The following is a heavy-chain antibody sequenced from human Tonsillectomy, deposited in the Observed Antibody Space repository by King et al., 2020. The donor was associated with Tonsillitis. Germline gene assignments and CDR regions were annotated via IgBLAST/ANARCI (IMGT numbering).Heavy chain of an antibody. CDR1: GFTFSSYA. CDR3: AKLYYYGCDY. D-gene: IGHD3-10*01. CDR2: TFGGGYST. V-gene: IGHV3-23*03. J-gene: IGHJ4*02. Sequence: VQLVESGGGLVQRGGSLRLSCAASGFTFSSYAMSWVRQAPGKGLEWVSVTFGGGYSTYYADSVKGRFTISGDNSKNTLYLQMTSLTAEDTAVYYCAKLYYYGCDYWGQGTLVTVSS.